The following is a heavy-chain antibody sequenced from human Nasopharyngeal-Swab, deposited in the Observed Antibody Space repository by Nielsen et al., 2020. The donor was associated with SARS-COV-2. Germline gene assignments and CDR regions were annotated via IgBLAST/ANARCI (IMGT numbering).Heavy chain of an antibody. CDR1: GGSISSSSYY. CDR3: ATFEYSSSSAAFDI. J-gene: IGHJ3*02. Sequence: SETLSLTSTVSGGSISSSSYYWGWIRQPPGKGLEWIGSIYYSGSTYYNPSLKSRVTISVDTSKNQFSLKLSSVTAADTAVYYCATFEYSSSSAAFDIWGQGTMVTASS. CDR2: IYYSGST. V-gene: IGHV4-39*07. D-gene: IGHD6-6*01.